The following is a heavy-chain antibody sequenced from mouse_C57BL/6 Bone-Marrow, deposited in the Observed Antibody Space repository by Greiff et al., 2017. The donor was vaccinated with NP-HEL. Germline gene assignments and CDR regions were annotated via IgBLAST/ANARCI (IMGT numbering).Heavy chain of an antibody. J-gene: IGHJ3*01. CDR2: IYPRDGST. D-gene: IGHD2-4*01. CDR3: ARRGVDYDAWLAY. V-gene: IGHV1-78*01. CDR1: GYTFTDHT. Sequence: QVQLQQPDAALVKPGASVKISCKVSGYTFTDHTIHWMKQRPEQGLEWIGYIYPRDGSTTYNEKFKGKATLTADKSSSTAYMQLNSLTSEDSAVYFCARRGVDYDAWLAYWGQGTLVTVSA.